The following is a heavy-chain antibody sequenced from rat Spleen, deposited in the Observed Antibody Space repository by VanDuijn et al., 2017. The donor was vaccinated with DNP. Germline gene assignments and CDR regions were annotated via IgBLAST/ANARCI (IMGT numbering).Heavy chain of an antibody. V-gene: IGHV5-25*01. CDR1: GFTFSNYD. Sequence: EVQLVESGGGLVQPGRSLKLSCAASGFTFSNYDMAWVRQAPTKGLEWVASISTSGGSTYYRDSVKGRFTVSRDNAKSTLYLQMDSLRSEDTATYYCARHNPSIPYWGQGVMVTVSS. CDR2: ISTSGGST. CDR3: ARHNPSIPY. J-gene: IGHJ2*01. D-gene: IGHD1-4*01.